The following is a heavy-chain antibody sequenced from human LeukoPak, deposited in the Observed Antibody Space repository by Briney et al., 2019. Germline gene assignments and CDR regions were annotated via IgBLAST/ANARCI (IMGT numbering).Heavy chain of an antibody. CDR2: MNPNSGNT. Sequence: GASVKVSCKASGYTFTSYDINGVRQATGQGLEWMGWMNPNSGNTGYAQKFQGRVTMIRNTSIRTAYMERSSLRAEDTAVYYCARGSPEIDGMDVWGQGNTVTVS. V-gene: IGHV1-8*01. CDR3: ARGSPEIDGMDV. D-gene: IGHD1-14*01. J-gene: IGHJ6*02. CDR1: GYTFTSYD.